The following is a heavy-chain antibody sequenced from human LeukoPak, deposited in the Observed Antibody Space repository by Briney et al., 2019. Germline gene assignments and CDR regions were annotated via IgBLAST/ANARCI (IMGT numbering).Heavy chain of an antibody. V-gene: IGHV3-21*01. CDR2: ISSSSSYI. J-gene: IGHJ4*02. D-gene: IGHD2-15*01. Sequence: PGGPLRLSCAASGFTFSTFWMSWVRQAPGKGLEWVSSISSSSSYIYYADSVKGRFTISRDNAKNSLYLQMNSLRAEDTAVYYCGCGYCSGGSCYSFHYWGQGTLVTVSS. CDR3: GCGYCSGGSCYSFHY. CDR1: GFTFSTFW.